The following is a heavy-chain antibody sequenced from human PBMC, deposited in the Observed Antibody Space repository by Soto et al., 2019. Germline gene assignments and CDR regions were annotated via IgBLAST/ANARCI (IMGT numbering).Heavy chain of an antibody. V-gene: IGHV1-69*02. CDR1: GCTFSSYT. D-gene: IGHD3-22*01. CDR3: AFYYYDSSGYYRNWFDP. J-gene: IGHJ5*02. CDR2: IIPILGIA. Sequence: SVKVSCKASGCTFSSYTISWVRQAPGQGLEWMGRIIPILGIANYAQKFQGRVTITADKSTSTAYMELSSLRSEDTAVYYCAFYYYDSSGYYRNWFDPWGQGTLVTVSS.